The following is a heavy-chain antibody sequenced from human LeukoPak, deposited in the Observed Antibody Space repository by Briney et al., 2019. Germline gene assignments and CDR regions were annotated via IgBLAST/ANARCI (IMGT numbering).Heavy chain of an antibody. J-gene: IGHJ4*02. Sequence: GGSLRLSCAASGFTFSSYAMSWVRQAPGKGLAWVSRINDDGSTTSYADSVKGRFTISRDNAKNTLYLQMNSLRAEDTAVYYCARGPAANSGNYYVGDYWGQGTLVTVSS. CDR3: ARGPAANSGNYYVGDY. CDR1: GFTFSSYA. D-gene: IGHD1-26*01. V-gene: IGHV3-74*01. CDR2: INDDGSTT.